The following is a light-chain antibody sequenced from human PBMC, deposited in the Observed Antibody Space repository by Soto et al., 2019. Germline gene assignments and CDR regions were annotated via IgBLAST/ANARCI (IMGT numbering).Light chain of an antibody. V-gene: IGKV1-39*01. CDR2: GAS. CDR3: QQSYSTPWT. J-gene: IGKJ1*01. Sequence: DIQMTQSPSSLSASVGDRVIITCRASQSISSYLNWYQHKPGNSPKVLLYGASILQTGVPSRFSGSGSGTDFTLIIRSLQPEDSATYYCQQSYSTPWTFGQGTKVEIK. CDR1: QSISSY.